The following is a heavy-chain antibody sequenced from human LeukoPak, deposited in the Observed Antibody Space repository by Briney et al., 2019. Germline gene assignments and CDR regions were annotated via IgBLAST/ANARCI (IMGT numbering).Heavy chain of an antibody. V-gene: IGHV4-31*03. CDR2: IYYSGST. Sequence: SETLSLTCTVSGGSISSGGYYWSWIRQHPGKGLEWIGYIYYSGSTYYNPSLKSRVTISVDTSKNQFSLKLSSVTAADTAVYYCARGNYNGSGSYSNWGQGTLVTVSS. CDR1: GGSISSGGYY. J-gene: IGHJ4*02. D-gene: IGHD3-10*01. CDR3: ARGNYNGSGSYSN.